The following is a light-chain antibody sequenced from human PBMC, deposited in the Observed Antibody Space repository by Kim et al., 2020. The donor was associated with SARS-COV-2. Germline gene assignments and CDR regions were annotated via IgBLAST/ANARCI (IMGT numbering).Light chain of an antibody. V-gene: IGKV3-15*01. Sequence: IVMTQSPATLSVSPGERVTLSCRASQSVRNNLAWYQHRPGQAPRLLIYGASTRATDVSARFSGSGSGTEFTLTIRSLQSEDLAVYYCQQYNDWPLLTFGGGTKLEI. CDR2: GAS. J-gene: IGKJ4*01. CDR3: QQYNDWPLLT. CDR1: QSVRNN.